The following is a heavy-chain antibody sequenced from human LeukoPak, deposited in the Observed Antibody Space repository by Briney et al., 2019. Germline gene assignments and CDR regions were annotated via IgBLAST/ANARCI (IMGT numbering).Heavy chain of an antibody. CDR1: GGSISGYY. CDR2: IYYSGST. D-gene: IGHD6-19*01. J-gene: IGHJ4*02. Sequence: PSETLSLTCTVSGGSISGYYWSWIRQPPGKGLEWIGYIYYSGSTNYNPSLKSRVTISVDTSKNQFSLKLSSVTAADTAVYYCARYSSGFDYWGQGTLVTVSS. CDR3: ARYSSGFDY. V-gene: IGHV4-59*08.